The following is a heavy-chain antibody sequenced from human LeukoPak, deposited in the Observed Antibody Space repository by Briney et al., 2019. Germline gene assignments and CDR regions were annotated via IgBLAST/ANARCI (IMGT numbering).Heavy chain of an antibody. CDR1: GGSISSSY. D-gene: IGHD4/OR15-4a*01. J-gene: IGHJ4*02. Sequence: SETLSLTCTVSGGSISSSYGTWIRQPPGKGLEWIGYIFYSGGTNYNPSLKSRVTISVDTSRNQFSLKLSSVTAADTAVYYCAKDGAFWRHWGQGTLVTASS. CDR2: IFYSGGT. CDR3: AKDGAFWRH. V-gene: IGHV4-59*01.